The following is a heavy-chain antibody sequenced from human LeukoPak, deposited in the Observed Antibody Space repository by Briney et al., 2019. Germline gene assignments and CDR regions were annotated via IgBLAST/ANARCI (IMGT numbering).Heavy chain of an antibody. Sequence: GGSLRLSCAASGFTFSSYAMHWVRQAPGKGLEWVAVISYDGSNKYYADSVKGRFTIFRDNPKNTLFLQVNSLRVEDTAVYYCAKGGLTTPLHYWGQGTLVTVSS. CDR3: AKGGLTTPLHY. D-gene: IGHD1-14*01. CDR1: GFTFSSYA. V-gene: IGHV3-30-3*01. J-gene: IGHJ4*02. CDR2: ISYDGSNK.